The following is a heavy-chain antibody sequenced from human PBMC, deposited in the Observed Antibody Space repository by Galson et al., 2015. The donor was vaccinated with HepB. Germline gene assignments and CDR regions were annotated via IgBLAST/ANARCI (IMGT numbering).Heavy chain of an antibody. J-gene: IGHJ4*02. Sequence: SVKVSCKASGGTFSSYAISWVRQAPGQGLEWMGGIIPIFGTANYAQKFQGRVTITADESTSTAYMELSSLRSEDTAVYYCARGGGYCSGGSCYPADYWGQGTLVTVSS. V-gene: IGHV1-69*13. CDR2: IIPIFGTA. CDR1: GGTFSSYA. D-gene: IGHD2-15*01. CDR3: ARGGGYCSGGSCYPADY.